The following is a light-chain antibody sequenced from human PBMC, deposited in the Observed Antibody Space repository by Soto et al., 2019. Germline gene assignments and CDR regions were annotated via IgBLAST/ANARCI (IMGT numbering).Light chain of an antibody. CDR2: GNS. J-gene: IGLJ2*01. CDR1: SSNIGAGYD. Sequence: QSVLTQPPSVSGAPGQRVTISCTGSSSNIGAGYDVHWYQQLPGTAPKLLIYGNSNRPSGVPDRFSGSKSGTSASLVITGLQAEDEADYYCQSYDSSLHVVFGGGTKLTVL. CDR3: QSYDSSLHVV. V-gene: IGLV1-40*01.